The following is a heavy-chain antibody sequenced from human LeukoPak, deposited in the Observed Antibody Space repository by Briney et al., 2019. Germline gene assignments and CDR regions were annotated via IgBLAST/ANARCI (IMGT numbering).Heavy chain of an antibody. CDR2: IYNTGST. J-gene: IGHJ4*02. Sequence: PSETLSFTCTVSGGSISIYYWNWIRQPAGQGLEWIGRIYNTGSTNYNPSLKRRVTMSVDTSNNRLSLNLSPVTAADTAVYYCARDGGGTGRPFDFWGQGTLVTVSS. CDR1: GGSISIYY. D-gene: IGHD1-26*01. CDR3: ARDGGGTGRPFDF. V-gene: IGHV4-4*07.